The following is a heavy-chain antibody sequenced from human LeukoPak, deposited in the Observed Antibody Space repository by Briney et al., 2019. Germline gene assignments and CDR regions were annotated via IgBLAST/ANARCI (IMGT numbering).Heavy chain of an antibody. D-gene: IGHD6-13*01. V-gene: IGHV3-48*03. J-gene: IGHJ6*03. CDR1: GFTFSSYE. Sequence: GGSLRLSCAASGFTFSSYEMNWVRQAPGKGLEWVSYISSSGSTIYYADSVKGRFTISRDNAKNSLYLQMNSLRAEDTAVYYFARDSNGYSSTSLTTVKRYYYYYMDVWGKGTTVTVSS. CDR2: ISSSGSTI. CDR3: ARDSNGYSSTSLTTVKRYYYYYMDV.